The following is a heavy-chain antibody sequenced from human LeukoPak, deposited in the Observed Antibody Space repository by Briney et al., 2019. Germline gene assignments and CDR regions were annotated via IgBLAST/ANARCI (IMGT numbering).Heavy chain of an antibody. D-gene: IGHD6-13*01. CDR2: ISGNGGNT. CDR1: GLTFSSYA. J-gene: IGHJ4*02. V-gene: IGHV3-23*01. Sequence: GGSLRLSCAASGLTFSSYAMSWVRQASGKGLDWVSTISGNGGNTYYADSVKGRFTISRDNSKNTLYLQINTLRAEDMAVYYCAKVVISWGPTSQDYWGQGTLVTVSS. CDR3: AKVVISWGPTSQDY.